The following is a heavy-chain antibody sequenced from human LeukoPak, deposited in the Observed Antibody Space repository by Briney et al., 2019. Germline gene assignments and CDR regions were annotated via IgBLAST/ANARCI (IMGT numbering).Heavy chain of an antibody. CDR1: GFTFSSYD. Sequence: GGSLILSCSAAGFTFSSYDMSWGRQAPGGGVEWVSAISSSGGSTYYEDSAKGRCTTSRDNPTNTTYLQMNSLRAEDTAVYYCAKTPEVTSYYYDSSGYYYDYWGQGTLVTVSS. CDR3: AKTPEVTSYYYDSSGYYYDY. D-gene: IGHD3-22*01. J-gene: IGHJ4*02. CDR2: ISSSGGST. V-gene: IGHV3-23*01.